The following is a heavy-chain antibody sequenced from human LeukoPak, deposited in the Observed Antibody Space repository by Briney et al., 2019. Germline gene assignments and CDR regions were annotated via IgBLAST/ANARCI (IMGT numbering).Heavy chain of an antibody. V-gene: IGHV3-21*01. D-gene: IGHD6-19*01. Sequence: GGSLRLSCAASGFTFSSYSMNWVRQAPGKGLEWVSSISSSSSYIYYADSVKGRFTISRDNAKNSLYLQMNSLRAEDTAVYYCARVFSVPQSGWWDYYYYYYMDVWGKGTTVTISS. CDR3: ARVFSVPQSGWWDYYYYYYMDV. CDR1: GFTFSSYS. J-gene: IGHJ6*03. CDR2: ISSSSSYI.